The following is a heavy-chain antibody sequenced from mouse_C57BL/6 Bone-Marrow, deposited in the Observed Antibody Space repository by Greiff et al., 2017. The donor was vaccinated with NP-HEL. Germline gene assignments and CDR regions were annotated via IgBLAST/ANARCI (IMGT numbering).Heavy chain of an antibody. V-gene: IGHV1-64*01. CDR1: GYTFTSYW. CDR3: ARGTISYYFDY. CDR2: IHPNSGST. J-gene: IGHJ2*01. D-gene: IGHD1-1*02. Sequence: VQLQQPGAELVKPGASVTLSCKASGYTFTSYWMHWVRQRPGQGLEWIGMIHPNSGSTNYNEKFKSKATLTVDKSSSAAYIQLSSLTSEDATVYYCARGTISYYFDYWGQGNTLTVSS.